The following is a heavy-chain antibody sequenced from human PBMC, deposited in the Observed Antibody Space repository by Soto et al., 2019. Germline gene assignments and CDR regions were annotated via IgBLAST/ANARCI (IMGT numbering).Heavy chain of an antibody. J-gene: IGHJ4*02. CDR1: GFVFSMYW. CDR2: ISDDGSTI. D-gene: IGHD3-10*01. V-gene: IGHV3-74*01. CDR3: LRGRRPSSVGTGAF. Sequence: EVQLVESGGGLVQPGGSLRLSCAASGFVFSMYWMHWVRQAPGKGLEWVSRISDDGSTIHYADSVKGRFSISRDNAQHILFLGMTALRDDDTVVYYCLRGRRPSSVGTGAFWGQGSPVTVSS.